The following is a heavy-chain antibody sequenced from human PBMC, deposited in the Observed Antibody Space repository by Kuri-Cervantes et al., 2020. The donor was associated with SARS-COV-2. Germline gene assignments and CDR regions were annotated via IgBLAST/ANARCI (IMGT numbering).Heavy chain of an antibody. D-gene: IGHD2-2*01. CDR1: GFTFSSYS. J-gene: IGHJ4*02. V-gene: IGHV3-21*01. CDR2: ISSSSSSYI. CDR3: ARGSCSSTSCLPDY. Sequence: GGSLRLSCAASGFTFSSYSMNWVRQAPGKGLEWVSSISSSSSSYIYYADSVKGRFTISRDNAKNSLYLQMNSLRAEDTSVYYCARGSCSSTSCLPDYWGQGTLVTVSS.